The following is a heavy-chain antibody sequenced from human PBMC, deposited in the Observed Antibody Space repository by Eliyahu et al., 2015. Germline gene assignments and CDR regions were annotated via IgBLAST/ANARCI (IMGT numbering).Heavy chain of an antibody. Sequence: EVQLVESGGGLVKPGGSLRLSGXASGFTFSXXXLNWVRQAPGKGLEWVSSISSSSSYIYYADSVKGRLTISRDNAKNSLYLQMNSLRAEDTSVYYCARGEYDSPLTYYYYYMDVWGKGTTVTVSS. V-gene: IGHV3-21*06. CDR1: GFTFSXXX. CDR2: ISSSSSYI. D-gene: IGHD3-3*01. CDR3: ARGEYDSPLTYYYYYMDV. J-gene: IGHJ6*03.